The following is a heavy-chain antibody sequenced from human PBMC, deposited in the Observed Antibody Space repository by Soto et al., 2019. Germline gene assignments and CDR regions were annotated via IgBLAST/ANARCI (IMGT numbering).Heavy chain of an antibody. J-gene: IGHJ4*02. CDR1: GYTFTSYG. D-gene: IGHD1-1*01. CDR3: ARTPPGPISQHNDY. CDR2: ISAYNGNT. V-gene: IGHV1-18*01. Sequence: ASVKVSCKASGYTFTSYGISWVRQAPGQGLEWMGWISAYNGNTNYAQKLQGRVTMTTDTSTSTAYMELRSLRSDDTAVYYCARTPPGPISQHNDYWGQGTLVTVSS.